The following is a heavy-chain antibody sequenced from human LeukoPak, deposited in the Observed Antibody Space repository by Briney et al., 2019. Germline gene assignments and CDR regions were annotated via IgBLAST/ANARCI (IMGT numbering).Heavy chain of an antibody. CDR3: ARGEMATDSTFDY. CDR2: ISSSRGYM. Sequence: GGSLRLSCVASGFTFNNYAMHWVRQAPGKGLEWVSSISSSRGYMSYADSVKGRFTISRDNSKKSLFLQMNSLRAEDTAVYYCARGEMATDSTFDYWGQGTLVTVSS. J-gene: IGHJ4*02. V-gene: IGHV3-21*01. D-gene: IGHD5-24*01. CDR1: GFTFNNYA.